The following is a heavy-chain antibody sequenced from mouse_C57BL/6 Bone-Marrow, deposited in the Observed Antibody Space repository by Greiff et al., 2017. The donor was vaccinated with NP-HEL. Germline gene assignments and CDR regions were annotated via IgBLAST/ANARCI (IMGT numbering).Heavy chain of an antibody. D-gene: IGHD1-1*01. Sequence: VQLQQPGAELVKPGASVKLSCKASGYTFTSYWMHWVKQRPGQGLEWIGMIHPNSGSTNYNEKFKSKATLTVDKSSSTAYMQLSSLTSEDSAVYYCARKRRLYYYGSSYDAMDYWGQGTSVTVSS. CDR3: ARKRRLYYYGSSYDAMDY. V-gene: IGHV1-64*01. CDR1: GYTFTSYW. CDR2: IHPNSGST. J-gene: IGHJ4*01.